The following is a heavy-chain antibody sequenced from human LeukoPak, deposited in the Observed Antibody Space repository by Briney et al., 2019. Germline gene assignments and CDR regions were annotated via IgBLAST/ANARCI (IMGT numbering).Heavy chain of an antibody. CDR3: ARGQVVRDY. CDR1: GGSISSSSYY. J-gene: IGHJ4*02. D-gene: IGHD2-15*01. V-gene: IGHV4-39*07. CDR2: IYYSGST. Sequence: SETLSLTCTVSGGSISSSSYYWGWIRQPPGKGLEWIGSIYYSGSTYYNPSLKSRVTISVDTSKNQFSLKLSSVTAADTAVYYCARGQVVRDYWGQGTLVTVSS.